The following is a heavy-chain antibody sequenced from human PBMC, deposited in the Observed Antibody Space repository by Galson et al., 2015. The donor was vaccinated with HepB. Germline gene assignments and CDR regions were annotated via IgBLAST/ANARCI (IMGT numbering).Heavy chain of an antibody. Sequence: SLRLSCAASGFTFSSHVMSWVRQAPGKGLEWVSAITTAGSTYYADSVKGRFTVSRDNSKDTLYLQMDSLRAEDTAVYYCAKAPGDWGRSFDFWGQESLVTVSS. CDR3: AKAPGDWGRSFDF. CDR2: ITTAGST. CDR1: GFTFSSHV. V-gene: IGHV3-23*01. J-gene: IGHJ4*02. D-gene: IGHD7-27*01.